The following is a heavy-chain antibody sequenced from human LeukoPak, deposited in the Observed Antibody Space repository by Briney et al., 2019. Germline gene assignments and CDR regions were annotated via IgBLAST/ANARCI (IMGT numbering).Heavy chain of an antibody. CDR2: ITDYNGNT. J-gene: IGHJ4*02. CDR3: ARASGYYVY. Sequence: ASGKVSCRSAGYTFTSYGISWVRHAPGQGLGWMGGITDYNGNTNYAQTLQGRVTMTTDTSTSTAYMELRSLRSDDTAVYYCARASGYYVYWGQGTLVTVSS. V-gene: IGHV1-18*01. D-gene: IGHD3-22*01. CDR1: GYTFTSYG.